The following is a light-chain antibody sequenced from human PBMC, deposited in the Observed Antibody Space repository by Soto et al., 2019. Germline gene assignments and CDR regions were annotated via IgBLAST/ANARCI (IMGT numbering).Light chain of an antibody. V-gene: IGKV3-20*01. J-gene: IGKJ1*01. CDR2: GAS. Sequence: EIVLTQSPGTLSFSPGERATLSCRASQTVSSIYLAWYQHKPGQAPRLLIYGASSRATGIPDRFSGSGSGTDFTLTISRLEPEDFAVYYCQQYGSSPTWTFGQGTKVDIK. CDR1: QTVSSIY. CDR3: QQYGSSPTWT.